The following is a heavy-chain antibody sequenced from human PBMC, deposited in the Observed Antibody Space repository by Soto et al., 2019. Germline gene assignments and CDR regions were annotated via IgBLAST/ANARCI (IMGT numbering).Heavy chain of an antibody. J-gene: IGHJ6*02. D-gene: IGHD6-6*01. Sequence: GGSLRLSCAASGFTFSSYSMNWVRQAPGKGLEWVSYISSSSSTIYYADSVKGRFTISRDNAKNSLYLQMNSLRDEDTAVYYCARDKGPSIEAPAGYYYYGMDVWGQGTTVTVSS. CDR1: GFTFSSYS. CDR3: ARDKGPSIEAPAGYYYYGMDV. CDR2: ISSSSSTI. V-gene: IGHV3-48*02.